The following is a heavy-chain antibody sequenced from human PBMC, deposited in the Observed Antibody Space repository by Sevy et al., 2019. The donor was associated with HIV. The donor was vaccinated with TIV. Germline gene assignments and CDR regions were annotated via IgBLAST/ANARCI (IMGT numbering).Heavy chain of an antibody. J-gene: IGHJ4*02. CDR3: AKLNYDNDY. CDR1: GFTFDDYA. CDR2: ISWNSGSI. V-gene: IGHV3-9*01. Sequence: GGSLRLSCAASGFTFDDYAMHWVRQAPGKGLEWVSGISWNSGSIGYADSVKGRFTISRDNAKNSLYLQMNSLRAEDTALYYCAKLNYDNDYWGQGTLVTVSS. D-gene: IGHD3-9*01.